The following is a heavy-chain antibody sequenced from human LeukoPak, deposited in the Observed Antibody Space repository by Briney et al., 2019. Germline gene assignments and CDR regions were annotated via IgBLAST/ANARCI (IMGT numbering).Heavy chain of an antibody. V-gene: IGHV3-11*04. J-gene: IGHJ6*03. CDR1: GFTFSDYY. CDR3: ASLPMITQNYYYMDV. CDR2: ISSSGSTI. Sequence: PGGSLRLSCAASGFTFSDYYMSWIRQAPGKGLEWVSYISSSGSTIYYADSVKGRFTISRDNAKNSLYLQMNSLRAEDTAVYYCASLPMITQNYYYMDVWGKGTTVTVSS. D-gene: IGHD3-16*01.